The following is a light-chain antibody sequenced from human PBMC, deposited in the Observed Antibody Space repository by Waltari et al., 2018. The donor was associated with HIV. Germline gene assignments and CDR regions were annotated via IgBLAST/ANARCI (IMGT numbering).Light chain of an antibody. V-gene: IGLV1-44*01. J-gene: IGLJ1*01. Sequence: QSVLTQTPSASGTPGQRVLVSCSGSGSNIGANTVNWYPQLPGAAPRLLIHSLDQRPSGVPDRFSGSKSGASASLAISGLQSEDEADYYCAAWDDSLNAYVFGGGTKVTVL. CDR2: SLD. CDR3: AAWDDSLNAYV. CDR1: GSNIGANT.